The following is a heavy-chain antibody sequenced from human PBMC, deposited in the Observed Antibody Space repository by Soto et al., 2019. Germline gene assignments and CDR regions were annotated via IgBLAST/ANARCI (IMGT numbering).Heavy chain of an antibody. CDR3: ALIYCSGGSCYSEGVESSYYGMDV. V-gene: IGHV1-46*01. CDR1: GYTFTSYY. D-gene: IGHD2-15*01. CDR2: INPSSGST. J-gene: IGHJ6*02. Sequence: ASVKVSCKASGYTFTSYYMHWVRQAPGQGLEWMGIINPSSGSTSYAQKFQGWVTMTRDTSISTAYMELSRLRSDDTAVYYCALIYCSGGSCYSEGVESSYYGMDVWGQGTTVTVSS.